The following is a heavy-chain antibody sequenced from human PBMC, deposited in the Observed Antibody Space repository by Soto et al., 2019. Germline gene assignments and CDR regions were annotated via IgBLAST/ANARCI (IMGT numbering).Heavy chain of an antibody. V-gene: IGHV3-66*01. CDR2: IYSGGST. Sequence: GGSMRLSCAASGSTVSSNYMSWVRQAPGKGLEWVSVIYSGGSTYYADSVKGRFTISRDNSKNTLYLQMNSLRAEDTAVYYCAKDGAKEQWLVRPYYFDYWGQGTLVTVSS. J-gene: IGHJ4*02. CDR3: AKDGAKEQWLVRPYYFDY. D-gene: IGHD6-19*01. CDR1: GSTVSSNY.